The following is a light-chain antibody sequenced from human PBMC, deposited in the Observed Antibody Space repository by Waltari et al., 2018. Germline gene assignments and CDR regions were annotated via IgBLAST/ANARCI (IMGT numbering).Light chain of an antibody. V-gene: IGKV3-15*01. CDR2: GAS. CDR3: QQYNNWPEWT. Sequence: EIVMTQSPATLSVSPGERATLSCRASQSVRSNLAWYQQKPGQAHSLLIYGASTRATGIPARFSGSGSGTEFTLTISSLQSEDFAVYYCQQYNNWPEWTFGQGTKVEIK. CDR1: QSVRSN. J-gene: IGKJ1*01.